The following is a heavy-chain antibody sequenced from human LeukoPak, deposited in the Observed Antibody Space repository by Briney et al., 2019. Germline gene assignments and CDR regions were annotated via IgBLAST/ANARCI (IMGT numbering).Heavy chain of an antibody. CDR1: GGSISSYY. CDR3: ARHSSSTSRLDY. D-gene: IGHD2-2*01. CDR2: IYSSGTT. Sequence: PSETLSLTCAVSGGSISSYYWSWVRQPPGKGLEWIGYIYSSGTTNYNAPLKSRATISVDTSKNQFSLKLTSVTAADTAVYYCARHSSSTSRLDYWGQGALVTVSS. J-gene: IGHJ4*02. V-gene: IGHV4-59*08.